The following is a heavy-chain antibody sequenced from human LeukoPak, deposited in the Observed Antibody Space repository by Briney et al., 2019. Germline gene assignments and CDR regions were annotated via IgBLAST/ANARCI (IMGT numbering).Heavy chain of an antibody. D-gene: IGHD3-22*01. V-gene: IGHV5-51*07. Sequence: PGESLKISCKGSGYSFTSYWIGWVHQMPGKGLEWMGIIYPGDSDTRYSPSFQGQVTISADKSISTAYLQWSSLKASDTAMYYCARYGDSSGYYDYYFDYWGQGTLVTVSS. CDR2: IYPGDSDT. CDR1: GYSFTSYW. CDR3: ARYGDSSGYYDYYFDY. J-gene: IGHJ4*02.